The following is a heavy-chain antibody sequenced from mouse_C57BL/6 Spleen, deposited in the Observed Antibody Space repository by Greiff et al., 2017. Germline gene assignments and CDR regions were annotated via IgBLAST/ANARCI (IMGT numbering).Heavy chain of an antibody. CDR1: GYTFTSYW. D-gene: IGHD2-3*01. CDR3: ARYDGYYAMDY. CDR2: IHPNSGST. J-gene: IGHJ4*01. V-gene: IGHV1-64*01. Sequence: VKLQQPGAELVKPGASVKLSCKASGYTFTSYWMHWVKQRPGQGLEWIGMIHPNSGSTNYNEKFKSKATLTVDKSSSTAYMQLSSLTSEDSAVYYCARYDGYYAMDYWGQGTSVTVSS.